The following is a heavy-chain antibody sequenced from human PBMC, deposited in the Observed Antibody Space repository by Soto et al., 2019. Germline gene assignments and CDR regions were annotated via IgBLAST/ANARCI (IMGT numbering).Heavy chain of an antibody. V-gene: IGHV1-3*01. D-gene: IGHD1-1*01. J-gene: IGHJ6*02. CDR2: INGGNGNT. Sequence: QVQVGQSGAEVKKPGASVKVCCKASGYSFSTHAMHWVRQAPGQRLEGMGWINGGNGNTKYSQKCPDRATITRDTSASIAYLELSSVRTEDTAVYYCARETGMEKNYNYYGMDGMGHGTTVTVSS. CDR3: ARETGMEKNYNYYGMDG. CDR1: GYSFSTHA.